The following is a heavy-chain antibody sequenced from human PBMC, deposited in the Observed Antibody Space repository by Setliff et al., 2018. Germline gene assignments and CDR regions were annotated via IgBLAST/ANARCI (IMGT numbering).Heavy chain of an antibody. CDR1: GFTFSSYW. Sequence: GGSLRLSCAASGFTFSSYWMSWVRQAPGKGLEWVANIKQDGSEKYYVDSVKGRFTIPRDNAKNSLYLQMNSLRAEDTAVYYCARDGYYNFWSCPSLAPNWFDPWGQGTLVTVSS. CDR3: ARDGYYNFWSCPSLAPNWFDP. J-gene: IGHJ5*02. CDR2: IKQDGSEK. V-gene: IGHV3-7*01. D-gene: IGHD3-3*01.